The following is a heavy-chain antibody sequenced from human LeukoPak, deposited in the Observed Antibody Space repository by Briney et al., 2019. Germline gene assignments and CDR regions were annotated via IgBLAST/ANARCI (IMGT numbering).Heavy chain of an antibody. CDR3: ATSIMITFGGVIVPVSPLDY. CDR2: FDPEGGET. V-gene: IGHV1-24*01. J-gene: IGHJ4*02. CDR1: GYTLTELS. Sequence: ASVKVSCKVSGYTLTELSMHWVRQAPGKGLEWMGGFDPEGGETIYAQKFQGRVTMTEDTSTDTAYMELSSLRSEDTAVYYCATSIMITFGGVIVPVSPLDYWGQGTLVTVSS. D-gene: IGHD3-16*02.